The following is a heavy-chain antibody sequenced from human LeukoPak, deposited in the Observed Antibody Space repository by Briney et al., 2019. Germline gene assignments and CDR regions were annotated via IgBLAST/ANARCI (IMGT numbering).Heavy chain of an antibody. CDR1: GFTFSSYS. V-gene: IGHV3-21*01. CDR2: ISGSSSYI. J-gene: IGHJ4*02. Sequence: GGSLRLSCAASGFTFSSYSMNWVRQAPGKGLEWVSSISGSSSYIYYADSVKGRFTISRDNAKNSLYLQMNSLRAEDTAVYYCAREGNDYGDYGFDYWGQGTLVTVSS. D-gene: IGHD4-17*01. CDR3: AREGNDYGDYGFDY.